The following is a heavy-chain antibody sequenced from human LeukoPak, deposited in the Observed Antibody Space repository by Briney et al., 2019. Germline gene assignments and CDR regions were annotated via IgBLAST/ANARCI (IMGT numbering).Heavy chain of an antibody. CDR2: INQDGSKE. CDR3: VRDGGVSGYDLLDY. Sequence: QPGGSLRLSCAASGFTFSNYWMTWVRQAPGKGLEWVANINQDGSKEYYMDSVKARFTISRDNAKNSLSLQMNSPRAEDTAVYYCVRDGGVSGYDLLDYRGQGTLVTVSS. V-gene: IGHV3-7*01. D-gene: IGHD5-12*01. CDR1: GFTFSNYW. J-gene: IGHJ4*02.